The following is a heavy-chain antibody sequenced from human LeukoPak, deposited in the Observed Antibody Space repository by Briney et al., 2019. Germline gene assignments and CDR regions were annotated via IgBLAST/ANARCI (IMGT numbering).Heavy chain of an antibody. CDR2: INHSGST. V-gene: IGHV4-34*01. CDR3: ARERARLDGRAFDI. Sequence: SETLSLTCAVYGGSFSGYYWSWIRQPPGKGLEWIGEINHSGSTNYNPSLKSRVTISVDTSKNQFSLKLSSVTAADTAVYYRARERARLDGRAFDIWGQGTMVTVSS. CDR1: GGSFSGYY. D-gene: IGHD6-19*01. J-gene: IGHJ3*02.